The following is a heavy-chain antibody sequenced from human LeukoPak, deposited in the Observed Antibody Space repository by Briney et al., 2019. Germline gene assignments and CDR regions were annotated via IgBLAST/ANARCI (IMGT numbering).Heavy chain of an antibody. D-gene: IGHD6-13*01. CDR1: GFTFSDYY. V-gene: IGHV3-11*04. CDR2: ISSSGSTI. CDR3: ARVTLSAAGTPYGMDV. Sequence: GGSLRLSCAASGFTFSDYYMSWIRQAPGKGLEWVSYISSSGSTIYYADSVKGRFTISRDNAKNSLYLQMNSLRAEDTAVYYCARVTLSAAGTPYGMDVWGQGTTVTVSS. J-gene: IGHJ6*02.